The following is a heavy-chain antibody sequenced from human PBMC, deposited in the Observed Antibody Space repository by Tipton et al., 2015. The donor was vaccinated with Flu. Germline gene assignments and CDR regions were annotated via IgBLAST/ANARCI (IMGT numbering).Heavy chain of an antibody. V-gene: IGHV4-59*08. CDR2: VYYLGTT. Sequence: TLSLTCSVSNGSTNSHYWTWIRQPPGKGLEWIGYVYYLGTTNYNPSLKSRVTMSIDTSKNQFFLKLTSVTAADTAVYYCARIYYYGSGDYYLDSWGQGTLVTVSS. CDR1: NGSTNSHY. J-gene: IGHJ4*02. D-gene: IGHD3-10*01. CDR3: ARIYYYGSGDYYLDS.